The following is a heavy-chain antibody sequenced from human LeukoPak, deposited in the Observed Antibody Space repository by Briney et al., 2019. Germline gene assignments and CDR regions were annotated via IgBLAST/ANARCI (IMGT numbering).Heavy chain of an antibody. CDR3: ARRLPTAMVNVRGVNAFDI. D-gene: IGHD5-18*01. V-gene: IGHV4-39*01. CDR2: IYYSGST. CDR1: GASISSSSYY. J-gene: IGHJ3*02. Sequence: SETLSLTCTVSGASISSSSYYWGWLRQPPGKGLGWIGSIYYSGSTYYNPSLKSRFTISVDTSKNQFSLKLSSVTAADTAVYYCARRLPTAMVNVRGVNAFDIWGQGTMVTVSS.